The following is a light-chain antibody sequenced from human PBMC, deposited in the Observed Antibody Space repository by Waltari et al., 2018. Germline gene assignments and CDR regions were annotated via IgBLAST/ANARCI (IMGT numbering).Light chain of an antibody. CDR2: QVK. V-gene: IGLV2-14*02. Sequence: QSALTQPASVSGSPGPSITISCPGTRSDVGAYAFVPWYQRYPGKGPKLLISQVKKRPSGIPQRFFGSNSGNTATLTISGTQAMDEAVYYCQAWDSSTVLFGGGTKLTVL. J-gene: IGLJ3*02. CDR3: QAWDSSTVL. CDR1: RSDVGAYAF.